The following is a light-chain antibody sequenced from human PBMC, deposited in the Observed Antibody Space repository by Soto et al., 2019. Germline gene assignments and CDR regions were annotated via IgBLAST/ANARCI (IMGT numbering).Light chain of an antibody. CDR1: SGDIGSYNR. V-gene: IGLV2-14*01. J-gene: IGLJ3*02. CDR2: EVT. CDR3: AAWDDSLSCPV. Sequence: QSALTQPASVSGSPGQSITISCTGTSGDIGSYNRVSWYQQHPGKAPKLIIYEVTDRPSGVPDRFSGSKSGTSASLAISGLQSEDEADYYCAAWDDSLSCPVFGGGTKLTVL.